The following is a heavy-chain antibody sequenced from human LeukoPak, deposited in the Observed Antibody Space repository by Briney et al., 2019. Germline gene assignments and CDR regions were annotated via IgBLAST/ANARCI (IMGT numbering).Heavy chain of an antibody. D-gene: IGHD6-19*01. CDR3: AAQWLVLGAFDI. CDR2: ISGSGGSR. V-gene: IGHV3-23*01. J-gene: IGHJ3*02. Sequence: GGSLRLSCAASVVTPRVVAMSCGCQAPGKGLEWVSAISGSGGSRYYADSVKGRFTISRDNSKNTLYLQMNSLRAEDTAVYYCAAQWLVLGAFDIWGQGTMVTVSS. CDR1: VVTPRVVA.